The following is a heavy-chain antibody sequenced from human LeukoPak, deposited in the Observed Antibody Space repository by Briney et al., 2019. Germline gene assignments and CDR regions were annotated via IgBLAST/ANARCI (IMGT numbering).Heavy chain of an antibody. D-gene: IGHD3-10*01. V-gene: IGHV3-23*01. CDR1: GFTFSSYA. Sequence: PGGSLRLSCAASGFTFSSYAMSWVRQAPGKGLEWVSAISGSGGSTYYADSVKGRFTISRDNSKNTLYLRMNSLRAEDTAVYYCAKVRQVGYYGSGSYSHYFDYWGQGTLVTVSS. J-gene: IGHJ4*02. CDR2: ISGSGGST. CDR3: AKVRQVGYYGSGSYSHYFDY.